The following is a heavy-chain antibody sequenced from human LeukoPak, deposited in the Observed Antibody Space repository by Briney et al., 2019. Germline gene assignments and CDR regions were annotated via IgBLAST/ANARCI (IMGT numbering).Heavy chain of an antibody. CDR1: GGSISSSSYY. D-gene: IGHD3-22*01. CDR3: AVYYYDSSGYLPPDFDY. J-gene: IGHJ4*02. Sequence: SETLSLTCTVSGGSISSSSYYWGWIRQPPGKGLEWIGSIYYSGSTYYNPSLKSRVTISVDTSKNQFSLKLSSVTAADTAVYYCAVYYYDSSGYLPPDFDYWGQGTLVTVSS. CDR2: IYYSGST. V-gene: IGHV4-39*07.